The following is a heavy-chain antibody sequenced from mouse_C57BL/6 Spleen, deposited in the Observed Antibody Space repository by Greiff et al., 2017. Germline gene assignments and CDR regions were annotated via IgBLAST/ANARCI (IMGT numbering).Heavy chain of an antibody. CDR3: AISASYDGYYEGIDY. D-gene: IGHD2-3*01. J-gene: IGHJ2*01. Sequence: QVQLQQPGAELVKPGASVKVSCKASGYTFTSYWMHWVKQRPGQGLEWIGRIHPSDSDTNYNQKFKVKATLTVDKSSSTAYMQLSSLTSEDSAVYYCAISASYDGYYEGIDYWGQGTTLTVSS. CDR1: GYTFTSYW. V-gene: IGHV1-74*01. CDR2: IHPSDSDT.